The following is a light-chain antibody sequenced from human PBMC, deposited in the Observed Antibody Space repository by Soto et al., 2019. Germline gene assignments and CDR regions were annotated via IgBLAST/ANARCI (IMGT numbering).Light chain of an antibody. J-gene: IGLJ3*02. V-gene: IGLV1-51*02. CDR1: ASKFGNNF. CDR3: GTWDSSLTVWV. CDR2: ENI. Sequence: QSVLTQPPSVSAAPEQRVTLSCACGASKFGNNFVSWYQHLQGTAPKLLFYENIKRPSGIPDQFSGSKSGTSASLGITGLQTGDEAVYYCGTWDSSLTVWVFGGGTKVTVL.